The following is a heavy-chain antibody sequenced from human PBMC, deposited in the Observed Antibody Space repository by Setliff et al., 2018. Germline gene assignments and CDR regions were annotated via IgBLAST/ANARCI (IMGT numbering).Heavy chain of an antibody. CDR2: INSDGSTT. J-gene: IGHJ4*02. CDR3: VKDMAGSYFDGRFDY. V-gene: IGHV3-74*01. Sequence: GSLRLSCAASGFTFSSYWMHWVRQAPGKGLVWVSRINSDGSTTNYADSVKGRFTISRDNSKNTLYLQMNSLRVEDTALYYCVKDMAGSYFDGRFDYWGPGTLVTVSS. CDR1: GFTFSSYW. D-gene: IGHD1-26*01.